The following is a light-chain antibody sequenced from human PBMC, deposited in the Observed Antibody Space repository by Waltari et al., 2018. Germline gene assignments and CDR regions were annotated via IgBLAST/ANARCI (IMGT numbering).Light chain of an antibody. Sequence: DIQMTQSPSSVSASVGDRVTITCRASQDISNWLAWYQQKPGKGPNLLIFGAFTLQGGVPSRFSGSGSGTDFTLTISGLQPEDSATYFCQQGSSFPPTFDQGTKVEIK. J-gene: IGKJ1*01. CDR1: QDISNW. V-gene: IGKV1-12*01. CDR2: GAF. CDR3: QQGSSFPPT.